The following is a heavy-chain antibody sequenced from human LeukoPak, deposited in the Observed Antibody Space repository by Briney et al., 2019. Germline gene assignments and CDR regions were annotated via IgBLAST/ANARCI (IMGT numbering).Heavy chain of an antibody. CDR3: ARDRAVVRGLASDYYYYGMDV. Sequence: GGSLRLSCAASGFSVSSNYMSWVRQAPGKGLEWVSVIYSGGYTNYADSVKGLFTISRDNSKNTLFLQMNSLRPEDTAVYSCARDRAVVRGLASDYYYYGMDVWGQGTTVTVSS. J-gene: IGHJ6*02. D-gene: IGHD2-21*01. CDR1: GFSVSSNY. V-gene: IGHV3-66*02. CDR2: IYSGGYT.